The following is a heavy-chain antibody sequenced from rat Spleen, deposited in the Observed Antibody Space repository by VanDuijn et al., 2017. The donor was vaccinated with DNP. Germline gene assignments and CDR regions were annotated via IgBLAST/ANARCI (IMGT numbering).Heavy chain of an antibody. CDR1: GFTFSDYY. D-gene: IGHD1-1*01. CDR3: AIYYYSGDNWFAY. J-gene: IGHJ3*01. Sequence: EVQLVESGGGLVQPGRSLKLSCAASGFTFSDYYMAWVRQAPTKGLEWVAYISYDGGRTYYGDSVKGRFTISRDNAKSTLYLQMNSLGSEDTATYYCAIYYYSGDNWFAYWGQGTLVTVSS. V-gene: IGHV5-20*01. CDR2: ISYDGGRT.